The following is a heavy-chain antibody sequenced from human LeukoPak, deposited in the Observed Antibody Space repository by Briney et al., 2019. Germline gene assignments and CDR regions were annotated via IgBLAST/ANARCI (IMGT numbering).Heavy chain of an antibody. D-gene: IGHD3-22*01. CDR2: INQDGSEK. CDR3: AREGTDYYDSSGYYGYYFDY. J-gene: IGHJ4*02. V-gene: IGHV3-7*01. CDR1: GFTFSSYW. Sequence: GGSLRLSCAASGFTFSSYWMSWVRQAPGKGLEWVANINQDGSEKYYVDSVKGRFTISRDNAKNSLYLQMNSLRAEDTAVYYCAREGTDYYDSSGYYGYYFDYWGQGTLVTVSS.